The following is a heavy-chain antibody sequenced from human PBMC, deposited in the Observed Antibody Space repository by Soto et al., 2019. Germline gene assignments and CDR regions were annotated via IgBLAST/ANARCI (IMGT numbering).Heavy chain of an antibody. V-gene: IGHV1-2*02. CDR2: MNPNRVGT. CDR1: GYTFSGYF. Sequence: HVQLVQSGADVKKPGASVKVSCKTSGYTFSGYFMHWLRQAPGQGLEWMGWMNPNRVGTDYAQNLQGRVSMTWDTSISTAYMELSRLRSDDTAIYYCARVYYSSSWRVFAYWGQGNLVTVSS. J-gene: IGHJ4*02. CDR3: ARVYYSSSWRVFAY. D-gene: IGHD6-13*01.